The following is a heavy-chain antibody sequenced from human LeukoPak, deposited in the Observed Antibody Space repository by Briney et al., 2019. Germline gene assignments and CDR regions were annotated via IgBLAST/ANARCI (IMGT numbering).Heavy chain of an antibody. CDR3: AREAKGTNFFYYYMDV. V-gene: IGHV4-34*01. CDR1: GGSFSGYY. CDR2: INDRGTI. Sequence: SETLSLTCAVYGGSFSGYYWSWIRQPPGKGLEWIGEINDRGTINYNPSLQRRVSISVDKSKNQLPLILNSVTDADTALYYCAREAKGTNFFYYYMDVWGKGTTVTVSS. D-gene: IGHD2/OR15-2a*01. J-gene: IGHJ6*03.